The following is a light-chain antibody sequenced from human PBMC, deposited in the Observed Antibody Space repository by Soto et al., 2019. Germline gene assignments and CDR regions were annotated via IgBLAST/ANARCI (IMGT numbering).Light chain of an antibody. CDR1: SSNIGSNT. Sequence: QSVLTQPPSASGTPGQRGTISCSGSSSNIGSNTVDRYQQLPGTAPKLLIYRNNERPSGVPDRFSGSKSGTSASLAISGLQSEDEADYYCAAWDDSMNGYVFGTGTKVTVL. J-gene: IGLJ1*01. V-gene: IGLV1-44*01. CDR2: RNN. CDR3: AAWDDSMNGYV.